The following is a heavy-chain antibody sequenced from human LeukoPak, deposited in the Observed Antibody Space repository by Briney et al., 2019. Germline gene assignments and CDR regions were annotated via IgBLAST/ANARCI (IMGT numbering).Heavy chain of an antibody. D-gene: IGHD1-26*01. Sequence: GGPLRLSCAASGFSFSTYAMHWVRQAPGKGLEYVAAITSNGGSTYYASSVKGRFTISRDNSKNTLYLQMGSLRAVDMAVYYCARVRWSSAFDYWGQGTLVTVSS. CDR2: ITSNGGST. V-gene: IGHV3-64*01. CDR3: ARVRWSSAFDY. CDR1: GFSFSTYA. J-gene: IGHJ4*02.